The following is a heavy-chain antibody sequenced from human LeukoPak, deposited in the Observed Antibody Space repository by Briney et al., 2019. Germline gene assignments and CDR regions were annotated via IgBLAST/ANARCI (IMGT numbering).Heavy chain of an antibody. CDR3: ASTPEGVVVPAARGWFDP. V-gene: IGHV4-34*01. Sequence: SETLSLTCAVYGGSFSGYYWSWIRQPPGKGLEWIGEINHSGSTNYNPSLKSRVTISVDTSKNQFSLKLSSVTAADMAVYYCASTPEGVVVPAARGWFDPWGQGTLVTVSS. J-gene: IGHJ5*02. CDR1: GGSFSGYY. CDR2: INHSGST. D-gene: IGHD2-2*01.